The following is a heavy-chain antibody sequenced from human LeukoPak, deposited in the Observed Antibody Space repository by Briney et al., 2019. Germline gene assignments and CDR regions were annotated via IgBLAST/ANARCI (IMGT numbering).Heavy chain of an antibody. CDR1: GDSVSSNSAG. J-gene: IGHJ4*02. CDR3: ARDPQLWSHGGFDY. Sequence: PSQTLSLTCAISGDSVSSNSAGWNWIRQSPSRGLEWLGRTYYRSKWYNDFAPSVRNRITINPDTSKNQFSLQLSSVTPEDTAVYYCARDPQLWSHGGFDYWGQGTLVTVSS. V-gene: IGHV6-1*01. CDR2: TYYRSKWYN. D-gene: IGHD5-18*01.